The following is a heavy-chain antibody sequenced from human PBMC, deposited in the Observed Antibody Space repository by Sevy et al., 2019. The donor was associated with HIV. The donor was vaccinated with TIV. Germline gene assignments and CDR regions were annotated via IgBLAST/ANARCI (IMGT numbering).Heavy chain of an antibody. D-gene: IGHD2-15*01. J-gene: IGHJ4*02. CDR2: ISCDGDTT. V-gene: IGHV3-43D*04. CDR1: GFIFDNYA. CDR3: ANGFVCDCNTFLFDF. Sequence: GGSLRLSCAASGFIFDNYAMHWVRQAPGKGLEWVSVISCDGDTTYYADSVKGRFTSSRDKSKNTLYRQVNSLKTEDTAVYYGANGFVCDCNTFLFDFWGRGTLVTVSS.